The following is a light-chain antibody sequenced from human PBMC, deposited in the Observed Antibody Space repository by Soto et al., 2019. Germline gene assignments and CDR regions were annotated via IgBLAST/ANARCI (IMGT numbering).Light chain of an antibody. V-gene: IGKV3-20*01. Sequence: EIVLTQSPAARSLSRGRRATLSCRSSQIVSGKYLAWYHQRPGQAPRVLIHSASSRATGIPDRFSGSGSGTNFTLTISRLGPEDFAMYYCQQYGSWPITFGQGTRLEIK. CDR2: SAS. CDR1: QIVSGKY. J-gene: IGKJ5*01. CDR3: QQYGSWPIT.